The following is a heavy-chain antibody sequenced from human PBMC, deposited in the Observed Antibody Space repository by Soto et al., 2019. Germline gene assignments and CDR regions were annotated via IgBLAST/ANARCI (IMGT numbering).Heavy chain of an antibody. CDR3: ARDRGGLVPYLEADAFDI. J-gene: IGHJ3*02. D-gene: IGHD3-9*01. CDR1: GYTFTSYG. Sequence: ASVKVSCKASGYTFTSYGISWVRQAPGQGLEWMGWISAYNGNTSYAQKLQGRVTMTTDTSTSTAYMELRSLRSDDTAVYYCARDRGGLVPYLEADAFDIWGQGTMVTVSS. CDR2: ISAYNGNT. V-gene: IGHV1-18*01.